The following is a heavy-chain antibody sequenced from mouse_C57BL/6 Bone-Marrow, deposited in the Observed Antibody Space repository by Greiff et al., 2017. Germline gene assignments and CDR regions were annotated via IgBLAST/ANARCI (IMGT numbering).Heavy chain of an antibody. J-gene: IGHJ1*03. CDR2: INPNNGGT. V-gene: IGHV1-18*01. Sequence: VQLQQSGPELVKPGASVKIPCKASGYTFTDYNMDWVKQSHGKSLEWIGDINPNNGGTIYNQKFKGKATLTVDKSSSTAYMELRSLTSEDTAVYYCARKEVVAHWYFDVWGTGTTVTVSS. CDR1: GYTFTDYN. CDR3: ARKEVVAHWYFDV. D-gene: IGHD1-1*01.